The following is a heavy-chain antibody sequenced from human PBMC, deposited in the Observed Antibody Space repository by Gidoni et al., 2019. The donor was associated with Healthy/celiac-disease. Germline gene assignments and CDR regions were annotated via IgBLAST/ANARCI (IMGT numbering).Heavy chain of an antibody. CDR3: ARAHPEYDYVWGSYRLLYYYYGMDV. J-gene: IGHJ6*02. V-gene: IGHV3-7*03. Sequence: EVQLVESGGGLVQPGGSLRLPCAASGFTFRSYWMSWVRQAPGKGLEWVANIKQDGSEKYYVDSVKGRFTISRDNAKNSLYLQMNSLRAEDTAVYYCARAHPEYDYVWGSYRLLYYYYGMDVWGQGTTVTVSS. CDR2: IKQDGSEK. D-gene: IGHD3-16*02. CDR1: GFTFRSYW.